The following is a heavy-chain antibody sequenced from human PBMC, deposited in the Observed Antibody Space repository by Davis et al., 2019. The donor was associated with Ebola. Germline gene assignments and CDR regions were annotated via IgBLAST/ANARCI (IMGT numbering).Heavy chain of an antibody. V-gene: IGHV4-39*01. Sequence: SETLSLTCTVSGGSISSSSYYWGWIRQPPGKGLEWIGSIYYSGSTYYNPSLKSRVTISVDTSKNQFSLKLSSVTAADTAVYYCARGLGLRCSSTSCSTLGMDVWGQGTTVTVSS. D-gene: IGHD2-2*01. CDR3: ARGLGLRCSSTSCSTLGMDV. J-gene: IGHJ6*02. CDR2: IYYSGST. CDR1: GGSISSSSYY.